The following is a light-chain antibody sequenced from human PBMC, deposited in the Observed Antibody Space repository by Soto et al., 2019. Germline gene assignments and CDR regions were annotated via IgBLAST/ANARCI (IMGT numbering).Light chain of an antibody. J-gene: IGKJ5*01. CDR3: QQYNSWSPIT. V-gene: IGKV3-15*01. CDR1: QSIGDK. Sequence: EIVMTQSPATLAVSPGESATLACRASQSIGDKIVWYQQKPGQAPRLLMSGASTRATGIPPRFSGSGSGTEFTLTISSLQSEDFAVYYCQQYNSWSPITFGQGTRLENK. CDR2: GAS.